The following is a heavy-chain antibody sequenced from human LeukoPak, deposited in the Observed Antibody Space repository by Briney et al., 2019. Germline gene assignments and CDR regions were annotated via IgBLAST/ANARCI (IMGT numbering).Heavy chain of an antibody. CDR2: IIPILGIA. CDR1: GGTFSSYA. V-gene: IGHV1-69*04. D-gene: IGHD1-26*01. Sequence: SVKVSCEASGGTFSSYAISWVRQAPGQGLEWMGRIIPILGIANYAQKFQGRVTITADKSTSTAYMELSSLRSEDTAVYYCATYSGSYGGGLGYWGQGTLVTVSS. J-gene: IGHJ4*02. CDR3: ATYSGSYGGGLGY.